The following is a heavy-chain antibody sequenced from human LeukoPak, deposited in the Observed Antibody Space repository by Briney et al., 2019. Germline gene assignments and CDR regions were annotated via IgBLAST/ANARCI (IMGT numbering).Heavy chain of an antibody. CDR3: ARGLRYYYDSSGDYYFDY. Sequence: GGSLRLSCTASGFIFGDYAMSWVRQAPGKGLEWVANIKQDGSEKYYVDSVKGRFTISRDNAKNSLYLQMNSLRAEDTAVYYCARGLRYYYDSSGDYYFDYWGQGTLVTVSS. J-gene: IGHJ4*02. CDR2: IKQDGSEK. CDR1: GFIFGDYA. V-gene: IGHV3-7*03. D-gene: IGHD3-22*01.